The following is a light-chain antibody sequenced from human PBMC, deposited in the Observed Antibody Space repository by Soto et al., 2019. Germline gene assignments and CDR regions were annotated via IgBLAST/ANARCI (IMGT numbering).Light chain of an antibody. J-gene: IGKJ2*01. V-gene: IGKV3-15*01. CDR1: QSVSSN. Sequence: EIVMTQSPATLSVSPGERATLSCRASQSVSSNLAWYQQKPGQAPRLLIYGASTRATGIPARFSGSGSGTEFTLTISSLQSEDFAVYHCQQYNNWPWGTFGQGTKLEIK. CDR2: GAS. CDR3: QQYNNWPWGT.